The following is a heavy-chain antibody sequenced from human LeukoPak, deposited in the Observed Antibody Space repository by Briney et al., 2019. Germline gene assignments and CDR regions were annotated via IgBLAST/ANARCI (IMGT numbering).Heavy chain of an antibody. V-gene: IGHV3-30*18. CDR1: GFTFSSYG. CDR3: AKESRQSRTYYDILTGYYRSSYYYYGMDV. Sequence: GGSLRLSCAVSGFTFSSYGMHWVRQAPGKGLEWVAVISYDGSNKYYADSVKGRFTISRDNSKNTLYLQMNSLRAEDTAVYYCAKESRQSRTYYDILTGYYRSSYYYYGMDVWGQGTTVTVSS. D-gene: IGHD3-9*01. J-gene: IGHJ6*02. CDR2: ISYDGSNK.